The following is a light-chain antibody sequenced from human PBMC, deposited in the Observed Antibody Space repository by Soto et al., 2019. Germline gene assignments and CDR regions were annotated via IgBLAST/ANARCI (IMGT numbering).Light chain of an antibody. J-gene: IGLJ1*01. V-gene: IGLV2-14*01. Sequence: QSVLTQPASVSGSPGQSITISCTGTSSDVGGYNYVSWYQQHPGKAPKLIIFEVDNRPSGVSNRFSGSKSVNTASLTISGLQAEDEADYYCSSYTSSSTYVFGSGTKVTVL. CDR1: SSDVGGYNY. CDR2: EVD. CDR3: SSYTSSSTYV.